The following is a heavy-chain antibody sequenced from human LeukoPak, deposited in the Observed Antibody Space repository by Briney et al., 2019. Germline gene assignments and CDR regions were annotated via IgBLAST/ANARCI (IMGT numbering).Heavy chain of an antibody. D-gene: IGHD3-10*01. CDR1: GYTFTGSY. V-gene: IGHV1-2*02. J-gene: IGHJ5*02. Sequence: GASVKVSCKASGYTFTGSYIHWVRQAPGQGLECMGWINPNTGATKYAQKFQGRVTMTRDTSISTAYMELSRLRSDDTAVYYCARDLGDYYGSANWFDPWGQGTLVTVSS. CDR2: INPNTGAT. CDR3: ARDLGDYYGSANWFDP.